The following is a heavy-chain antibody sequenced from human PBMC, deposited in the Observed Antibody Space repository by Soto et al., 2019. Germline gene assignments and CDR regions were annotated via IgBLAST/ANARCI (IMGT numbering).Heavy chain of an antibody. Sequence: SGPTLVNPTQTLTQTCTFSGFSLSTSGVGVGWIRQPPGKALEWLALIYWNDDKRYSPSLESRLTITKDTSKNQAVLTMTNMDPVDTATYYCAHSLMSSSWYEGVWFDPWGQGTLVTVSS. CDR1: GFSLSTSGVG. CDR3: AHSLMSSSWYEGVWFDP. CDR2: IYWNDDK. D-gene: IGHD6-13*01. J-gene: IGHJ5*02. V-gene: IGHV2-5*01.